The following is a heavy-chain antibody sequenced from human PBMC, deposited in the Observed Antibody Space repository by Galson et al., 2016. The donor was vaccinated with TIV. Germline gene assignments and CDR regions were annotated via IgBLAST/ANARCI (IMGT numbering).Heavy chain of an antibody. J-gene: IGHJ6*02. V-gene: IGHV3-66*02. CDR2: IYDDGST. Sequence: LRLSCAASGLIVTSNSMTWVRQAPGKGLEWVALIYDDGSTSYADSVKGRFTISRDNSKNMLYLQMTSLRADDTAVYYCARDRRHCGNECYLRYYYGMDVWGQGTTVTVSS. CDR1: GLIVTSNS. D-gene: IGHD2-21*01. CDR3: ARDRRHCGNECYLRYYYGMDV.